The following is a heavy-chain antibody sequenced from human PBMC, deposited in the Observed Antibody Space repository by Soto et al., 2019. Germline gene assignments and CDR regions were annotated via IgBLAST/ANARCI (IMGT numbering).Heavy chain of an antibody. V-gene: IGHV3-23*01. CDR3: AMVRFLEWLPFDY. CDR2: ISGSGGST. J-gene: IGHJ4*02. CDR1: GFTFSSYA. Sequence: GGSLRLSCAASGFTFSSYAMSWVRQAPGKGLEWVSAISGSGGSTYYADSVKGRFTISRDNSKNTLYLQMNSLRAEDTAVYYCAMVRFLEWLPFDYWGQRTLVTVSP. D-gene: IGHD3-3*01.